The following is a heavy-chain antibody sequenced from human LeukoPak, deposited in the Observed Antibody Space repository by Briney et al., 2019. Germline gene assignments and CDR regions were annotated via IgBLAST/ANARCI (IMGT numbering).Heavy chain of an antibody. J-gene: IGHJ4*02. Sequence: GGSLRLSCAASGFTFSSYWMHWVRQAPGKGLVWVSRINSDGSSTSYADSVKGRFTISRDNSKNTLYLQMNSLRAEDTAVYYCAKGGDTAMGPLNFDYWGQGTLVTVSS. CDR3: AKGGDTAMGPLNFDY. CDR1: GFTFSSYW. D-gene: IGHD5-18*01. CDR2: INSDGSST. V-gene: IGHV3-74*01.